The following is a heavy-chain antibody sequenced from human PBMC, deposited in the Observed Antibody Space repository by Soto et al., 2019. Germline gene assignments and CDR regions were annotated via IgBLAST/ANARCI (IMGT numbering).Heavy chain of an antibody. V-gene: IGHV4-39*01. J-gene: IGHJ5*02. CDR2: IYYSGST. Sequence: SETLSLTCTGSGGSISSSSYYWGWIRQPPGKGLEWIGNIYYSGSTYYNPSLKSRVTISVDTSKNQFSLKLSSVTAADTAVYYCANIVGAYGWFDPWGQGTLVTVSS. D-gene: IGHD1-26*01. CDR1: GGSISSSSYY. CDR3: ANIVGAYGWFDP.